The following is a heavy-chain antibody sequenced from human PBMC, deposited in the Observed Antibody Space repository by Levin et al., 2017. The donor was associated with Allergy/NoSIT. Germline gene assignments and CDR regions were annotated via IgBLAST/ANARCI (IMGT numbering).Heavy chain of an antibody. V-gene: IGHV3-9*01. Sequence: SLKISCAASGFTFDDYAMHWVRQAPGKGLEWVSGISWNSGSIGYADSVKGRFTISRDNAKKSLYLQMNSLRAEDTALYYCAKDRGGSHRLGAFDIWGQGTMVTVSS. D-gene: IGHD1-26*01. CDR1: GFTFDDYA. J-gene: IGHJ3*02. CDR2: ISWNSGSI. CDR3: AKDRGGSHRLGAFDI.